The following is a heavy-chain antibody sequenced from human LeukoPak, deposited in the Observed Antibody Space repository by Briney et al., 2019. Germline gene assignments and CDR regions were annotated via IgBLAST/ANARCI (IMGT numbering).Heavy chain of an antibody. CDR1: GYTFTGYY. D-gene: IGHD2-21*01. CDR3: ARDPYYTNSFDY. V-gene: IGHV1-2*02. Sequence: ASVKVSCKASGYTFTGYYIHWVRQAPGQGLEWMGWINPNGGGTKYAQKFQGRVTVTGDTSISTAYMELSRLKSDDTAVYYCARDPYYTNSFDYWGQGTLVTVSS. J-gene: IGHJ4*02. CDR2: INPNGGGT.